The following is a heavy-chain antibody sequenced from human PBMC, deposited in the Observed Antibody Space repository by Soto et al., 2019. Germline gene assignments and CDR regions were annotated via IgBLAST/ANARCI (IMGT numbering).Heavy chain of an antibody. V-gene: IGHV3-21*01. D-gene: IGHD1-26*01. CDR1: GVPFRSSS. CDR2: ISSSSSYI. J-gene: IGHJ1*01. CDR3: ARDSSSG. Sequence: GVSQRLSCSAPGVPFRSSSMNWARQAPGKGLEWVSSISSSSSYIYYADSVKGRFTISRDNAKNSLYLQMNSLRAEDTAVYYCARDSSSGWGQGTLVTISS.